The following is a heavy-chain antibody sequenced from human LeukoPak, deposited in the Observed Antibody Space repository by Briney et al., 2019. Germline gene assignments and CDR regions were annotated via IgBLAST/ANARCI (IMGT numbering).Heavy chain of an antibody. Sequence: GGSLRLSCAASGFTFSTYAVNWVRQAPGKGLEWVSTISGSGDSTYYADSVKGRFTISRDNSEDTLYLQMNSLRTEDTAVYYCAGSKYSGSYSDYWGRGTLVTVSS. CDR1: GFTFSTYA. CDR2: ISGSGDST. J-gene: IGHJ4*02. D-gene: IGHD1-26*01. V-gene: IGHV3-23*01. CDR3: AGSKYSGSYSDY.